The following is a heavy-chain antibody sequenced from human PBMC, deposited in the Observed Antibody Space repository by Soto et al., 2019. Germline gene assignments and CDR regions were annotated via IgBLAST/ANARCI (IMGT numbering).Heavy chain of an antibody. CDR1: GGSISSSSYY. V-gene: IGHV4-39*07. D-gene: IGHD3-16*01. J-gene: IGHJ6*02. CDR3: ARGPRGYVYYHGMDV. Sequence: SETLSLTCTVSGGSISSSSYYWGWIRQPPGKGLEWIGSIYYSGSTYYNPSLKSRVTISVDTSKNQFSLNLSSVTAADTAVYYCARGPRGYVYYHGMDVWGQGTTVTVSS. CDR2: IYYSGST.